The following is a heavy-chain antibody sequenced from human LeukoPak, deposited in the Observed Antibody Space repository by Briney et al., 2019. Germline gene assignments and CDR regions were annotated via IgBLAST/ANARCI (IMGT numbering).Heavy chain of an antibody. CDR1: GYTFNDYF. CDR2: INANSGGT. CDR3: ARFRGSSNFDY. J-gene: IGHJ4*02. D-gene: IGHD2-2*01. V-gene: IGHV1-2*02. Sequence: GASVKVSCKASGYTFNDYFMHWVRQAPGQGLEWMGWINANSGGTNYAQNFQGRVTMTRDTSISTVYMELNRLRSDDTAVYYCARFRGSSNFDYWGQGTLVTVSS.